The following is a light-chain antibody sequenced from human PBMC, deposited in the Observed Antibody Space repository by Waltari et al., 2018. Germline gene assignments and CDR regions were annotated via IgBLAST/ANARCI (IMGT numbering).Light chain of an antibody. V-gene: IGKV3-20*01. CDR3: QQYGRSWNT. CDR2: GAS. Sequence: EIVLTQSPGTLSFSPGARATLPCRASQSVSSSYLAWYQQKPGQAPRLLIHGASSRATGIPDRFSGSGSGTDFTLTISRLEPEDFAVYYCQQYGRSWNTFGQGTKLEIK. CDR1: QSVSSSY. J-gene: IGKJ2*01.